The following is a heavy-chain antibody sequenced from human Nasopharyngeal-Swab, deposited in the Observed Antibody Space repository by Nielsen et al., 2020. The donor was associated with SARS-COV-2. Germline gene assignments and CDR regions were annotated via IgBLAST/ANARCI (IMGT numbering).Heavy chain of an antibody. CDR2: IGTAGDT. D-gene: IGHD6-13*01. CDR3: ARQMVDYFDY. Sequence: GGSLRLSCAASGFTFSSYDMHWVRHATGKGLEWVSAIGTAGDTYYPGSVKGRFTISSENAKNYLYLQMNSLRAGDSAVYYRARQMVDYFDYWVQGTLVTVSS. V-gene: IGHV3-13*01. CDR1: GFTFSSYD. J-gene: IGHJ4*02.